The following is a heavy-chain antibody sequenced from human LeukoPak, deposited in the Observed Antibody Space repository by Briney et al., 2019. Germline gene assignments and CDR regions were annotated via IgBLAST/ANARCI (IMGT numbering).Heavy chain of an antibody. D-gene: IGHD2-15*01. V-gene: IGHV1-3*01. Sequence: ASVKVSCKASGYTFTSYAMHWVRQAPGQRLEWMGWINAGNGNTKYSQKFQGRVTITRDTSASTAYMELSSLRSEDTAVYYCARAVAATRTLDYWGQGTLVTVSS. J-gene: IGHJ4*02. CDR2: INAGNGNT. CDR1: GYTFTSYA. CDR3: ARAVAATRTLDY.